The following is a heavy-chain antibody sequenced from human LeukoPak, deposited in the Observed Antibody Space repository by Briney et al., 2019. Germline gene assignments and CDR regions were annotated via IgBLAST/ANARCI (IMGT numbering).Heavy chain of an antibody. CDR2: IIPIFGTT. J-gene: IGHJ6*03. D-gene: IGHD2-15*01. V-gene: IGHV1-69*05. Sequence: ASVRVSCKASGGSFRSYAISWVRQAPGQGLEWMGGIIPIFGTTNYAQKFQGRVTITTDESTSRAYMELSSLRAEDTAMYYCAVRYSYDYYYMDVWGKGTTVTVSS. CDR3: AVRYSYDYYYMDV. CDR1: GGSFRSYA.